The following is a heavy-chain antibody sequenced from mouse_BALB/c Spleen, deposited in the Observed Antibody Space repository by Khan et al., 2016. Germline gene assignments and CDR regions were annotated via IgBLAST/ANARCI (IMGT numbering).Heavy chain of an antibody. D-gene: IGHD1-1*01. CDR2: IKPSNGGT. V-gene: IGHV1S81*02. Sequence: QVQLLQSGAELVSPGASVKLSCKTSGYTFSSYFIYWVKQRPGKGLEWIGEIKPSNGGTNSNENFKSRVTLTGDKSSSTSYIQSTSLTSEDSVVYYCARGLYYCGTSYVRYYTMDYWGQGTSVTVSA. CDR1: GYTFSSYF. J-gene: IGHJ4*01. CDR3: ARGLYYCGTSYVRYYTMDY.